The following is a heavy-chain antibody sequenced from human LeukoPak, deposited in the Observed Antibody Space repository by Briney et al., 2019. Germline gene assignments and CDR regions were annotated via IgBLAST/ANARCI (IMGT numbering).Heavy chain of an antibody. J-gene: IGHJ6*04. Sequence: GGSLRLSCAGSGFTFSSYAIHWVGQAPGKGLEYVSTISSKGDNIYYANSVKGRFTISRDNSKNTVYLQMGSLKADDMAVYYCGRVRISAARGYMDVWGKGTTVTLSS. V-gene: IGHV3-64*01. CDR1: GFTFSSYA. D-gene: IGHD6-13*01. CDR3: GRVRISAARGYMDV. CDR2: ISSKGDNI.